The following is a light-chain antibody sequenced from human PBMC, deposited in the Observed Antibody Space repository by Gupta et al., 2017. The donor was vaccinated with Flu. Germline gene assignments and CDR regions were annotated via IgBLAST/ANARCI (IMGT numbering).Light chain of an antibody. Sequence: EVVMTQSPATLPVSPGDEATVSVRYSQSVTTNLAWYQQKPGQAPSLLIYGASTRATGVPARFSGSGSGTDFTLTISSLQSEDSAVYSCQQYESDRLTLGPGTKVEI. CDR3: QQYESDRLT. J-gene: IGKJ3*01. CDR2: GAS. V-gene: IGKV3-15*01. CDR1: QSVTTN.